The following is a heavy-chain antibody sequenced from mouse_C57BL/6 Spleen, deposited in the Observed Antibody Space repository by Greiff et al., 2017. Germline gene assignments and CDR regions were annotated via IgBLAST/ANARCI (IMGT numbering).Heavy chain of an antibody. CDR2: IDPENGDT. CDR3: ARSGPLRPYYYAMDY. J-gene: IGHJ4*01. CDR1: GFNIKDDY. V-gene: IGHV14-4*01. D-gene: IGHD3-2*02. Sequence: EVQLQQSGAELVRPGASVKLSCTASGFNIKDDYMHWVKQRPEQGLEWIGWIDPENGDTEYASKFQGKATITADTSSNTAYLQLSSLTSEDSAVYFCARSGPLRPYYYAMDYWGQGTSVTVSS.